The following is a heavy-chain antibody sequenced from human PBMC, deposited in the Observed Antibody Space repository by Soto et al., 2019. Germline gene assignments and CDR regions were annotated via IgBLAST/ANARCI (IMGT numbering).Heavy chain of an antibody. CDR1: GFMFKSYV. J-gene: IGHJ4*02. D-gene: IGHD3-16*01. V-gene: IGHV3-30*19. CDR2: TSYDGNNK. CDR3: ARWGTTGGFDL. Sequence: QLQLVESGGGVVQPGTSLRLSCTASGFMFKSYVMHWVRQAPGKGLEWVALTSYDGNNKYYGDSVKGRFTGSRDNSKDPLHPQMDSLRTEDTALYYCARWGTTGGFDLWGQGTLVSVSS.